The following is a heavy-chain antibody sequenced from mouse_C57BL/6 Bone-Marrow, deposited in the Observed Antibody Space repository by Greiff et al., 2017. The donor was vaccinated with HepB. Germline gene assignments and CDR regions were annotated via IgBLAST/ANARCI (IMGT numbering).Heavy chain of an antibody. CDR2: ISYDGSN. CDR3: ARGDYGSSYGY. V-gene: IGHV3-6*01. Sequence: EVKLVESGPGLVKPSQSLSLTCSVTGYSITSGYYWNWIRQFPGNKLEWMGYISYDGSNNYNPSLKNRISITRDTSKNQFFLKLNSVTTEDTATYYCARGDYGSSYGYWGQGTTLTVSS. D-gene: IGHD1-1*01. CDR1: GYSITSGYY. J-gene: IGHJ2*01.